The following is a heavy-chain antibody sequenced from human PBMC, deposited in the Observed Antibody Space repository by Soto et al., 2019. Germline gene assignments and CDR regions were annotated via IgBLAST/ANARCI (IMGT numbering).Heavy chain of an antibody. V-gene: IGHV3-66*01. CDR2: IYRGGDT. CDR1: GATVSSNY. D-gene: IGHD5-12*01. CDR3: ARATYYAYNDGYFDQ. J-gene: IGHJ4*02. Sequence: EVQLVESGGHLVQPGGSLRLSCGGSGATVSSNYMSWVRQAPGKGPEWVSTIYRGGDTYYADSVKGRFTISRDNSRDTLYLQMNSLRVEDTAVYYCARATYYAYNDGYFDQWGQGTLVTVSS.